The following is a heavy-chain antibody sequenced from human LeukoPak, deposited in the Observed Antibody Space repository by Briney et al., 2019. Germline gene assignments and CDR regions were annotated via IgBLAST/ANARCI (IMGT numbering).Heavy chain of an antibody. Sequence: GESLNISCKASGYSFTTYWIGWVRQMPGKGLEWMGIIYPGDSDTRYTPSFQGQVTISVDKSISTAYLQWRSLKASDTATYYCARHKSADYWGQGTPVTVSS. V-gene: IGHV5-51*01. CDR2: IYPGDSDT. CDR1: GYSFTTYW. CDR3: ARHKSADY. J-gene: IGHJ4*02.